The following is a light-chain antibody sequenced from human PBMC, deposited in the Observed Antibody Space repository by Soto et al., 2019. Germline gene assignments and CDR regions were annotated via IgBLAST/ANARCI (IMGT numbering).Light chain of an antibody. CDR3: QQYNNWPPMYT. CDR2: GAS. V-gene: IGKV3D-15*01. J-gene: IGKJ2*01. CDR1: QSVSSN. Sequence: EIVMTQSPATLSVSPGERATLSCRASQSVSSNLAWYQQKPGQAPRLLIYGASIRATGIPARFSGSESGTEFTLTISSLQSEDFAVYYCQQYNNWPPMYTFGQGTKLEIK.